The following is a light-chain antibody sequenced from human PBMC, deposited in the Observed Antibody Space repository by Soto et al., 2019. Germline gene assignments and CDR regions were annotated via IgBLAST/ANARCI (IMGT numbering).Light chain of an antibody. V-gene: IGKV4-1*01. CDR2: WAS. J-gene: IGKJ2*01. Sequence: DIVLRQSPDSLPVSLGETAAINCKSSQSVLSSTYNRNFISWYQLKPGQPPKLLFSWASTRLSGVPDRFSACGSRTDFTLTISSLQTDDVAHYYCQQFYSFPHTLGQGTRLEI. CDR1: QSVLSSTYNRNF. CDR3: QQFYSFPHT.